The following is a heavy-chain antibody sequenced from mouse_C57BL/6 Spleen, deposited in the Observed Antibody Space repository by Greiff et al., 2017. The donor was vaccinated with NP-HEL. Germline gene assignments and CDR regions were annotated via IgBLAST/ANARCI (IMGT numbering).Heavy chain of an antibody. CDR2: ISGGGGNT. D-gene: IGHD2-5*01. J-gene: IGHJ1*03. CDR1: GFTFSSYT. Sequence: EVKLVESGGGLVKPGGSLKLSCAASGFTFSSYTMSWVRQTPEKRLEWVATISGGGGNTYYPDSVKGRFTLSRDNAKNTLYLQMSSLRSEDTALYYCARRPYYSNPSYWYFDVWGTGTTVTVSS. V-gene: IGHV5-9*01. CDR3: ARRPYYSNPSYWYFDV.